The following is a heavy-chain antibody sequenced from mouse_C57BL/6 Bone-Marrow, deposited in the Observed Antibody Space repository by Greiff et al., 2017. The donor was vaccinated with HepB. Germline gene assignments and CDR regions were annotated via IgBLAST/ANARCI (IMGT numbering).Heavy chain of an antibody. V-gene: IGHV14-3*01. CDR2: IDPANGNT. CDR1: GFNIQNTY. J-gene: IGHJ4*01. Sequence: EVQLQQSVAELVRPGASVKLSCTASGFNIQNTYMHWVKQRPEQGLEWIGRIDPANGNTKYAPKFQGKATITADTSSNTAYLQLSRLTSEDTAIYYCVTGTGAMDYWGQGTSVTVSS. CDR3: VTGTGAMDY. D-gene: IGHD4-1*01.